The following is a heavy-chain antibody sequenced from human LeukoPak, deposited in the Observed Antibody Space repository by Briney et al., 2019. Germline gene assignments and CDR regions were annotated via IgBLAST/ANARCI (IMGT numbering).Heavy chain of an antibody. CDR1: GGSFSGHY. D-gene: IGHD2-2*01. V-gene: IGHV4-34*01. CDR3: ARGRRGLRYCSSTSCQGYFDY. J-gene: IGHJ4*02. CDR2: INHSGST. Sequence: PSETLSLTCAVYGGSFSGHYWSWIRQPPGKGLEWIGEINHSGSTNYNPSLKSRVTISVDTSKNQFSLKLSSVTAADTAVYYCARGRRGLRYCSSTSCQGYFDYWGQGTLVTVSS.